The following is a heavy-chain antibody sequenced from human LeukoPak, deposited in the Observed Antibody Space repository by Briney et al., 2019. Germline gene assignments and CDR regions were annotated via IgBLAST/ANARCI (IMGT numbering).Heavy chain of an antibody. V-gene: IGHV3-23*01. CDR3: AKGDTGMVRRYYFDY. CDR2: IIGSGGST. CDR1: GFTFINYA. J-gene: IGHJ4*02. D-gene: IGHD5-18*01. Sequence: GGSLRLSCSASGFTFINYAMSWGRPAPGKGLEWVSVIIGSGGSTYYSDSVKGQFTIFRDNSKNTVYLQMNSLRADDTAVYYCAKGDTGMVRRYYFDYWGQGTLVTVSS.